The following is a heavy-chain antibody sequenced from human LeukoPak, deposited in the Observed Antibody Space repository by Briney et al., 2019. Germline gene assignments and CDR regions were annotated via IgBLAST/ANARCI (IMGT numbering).Heavy chain of an antibody. J-gene: IGHJ4*02. CDR1: GGSISSGDYY. Sequence: SQTLSLTCTVSGGSISSGDYYWSWIRQPPGKGLEWIGYIYYSGSTNYNPSLKSRVTISVDTSKNQFSLKLSSVTAADTAVYYCARQDLSNYDSSDDPFDYWGQGTLVTVSS. CDR3: ARQDLSNYDSSDDPFDY. V-gene: IGHV4-30-4*01. D-gene: IGHD3-22*01. CDR2: IYYSGST.